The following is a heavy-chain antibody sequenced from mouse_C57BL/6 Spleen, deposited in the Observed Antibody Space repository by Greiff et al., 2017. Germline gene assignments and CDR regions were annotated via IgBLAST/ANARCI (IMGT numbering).Heavy chain of an antibody. D-gene: IGHD1-1*01. CDR2: IHPNSGST. CDR3: SYGGSSSYYAMDY. Sequence: QVQLQQPGAELVKPGASVKLSCKASGYTFTSYWMHWVKQRPGQGLEWIGMIHPNSGSTNYNEKFKSKDTLTVDKSSSTAYMQLSSLTSEDSAVYYCSYGGSSSYYAMDYWGQGTSVTVSS. J-gene: IGHJ4*01. CDR1: GYTFTSYW. V-gene: IGHV1-64*01.